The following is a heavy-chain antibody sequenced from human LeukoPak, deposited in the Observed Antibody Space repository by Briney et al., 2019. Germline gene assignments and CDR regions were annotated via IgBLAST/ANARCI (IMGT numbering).Heavy chain of an antibody. Sequence: GGSLRLSCAASGFTFDDFAMHWVRQAPGKGLEWVSGINWNSGTIAYAVSVRGRFTISRDNAKNSLYLQMNSLRADDTALYYCVKEGEMGQNYYGSGRYYYYMDAWGKGTMVTVSS. CDR3: VKEGEMGQNYYGSGRYYYYMDA. V-gene: IGHV3-9*01. CDR2: INWNSGTI. J-gene: IGHJ6*03. CDR1: GFTFDDFA. D-gene: IGHD3-10*01.